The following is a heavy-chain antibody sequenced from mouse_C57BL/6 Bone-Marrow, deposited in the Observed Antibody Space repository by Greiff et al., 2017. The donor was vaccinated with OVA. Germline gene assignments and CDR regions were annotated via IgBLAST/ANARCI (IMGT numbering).Heavy chain of an antibody. V-gene: IGHV14-2*01. CDR3: ARDYCGSIHLDY. Sequence: VQLQQSGAELVKPGASVKLSCTASGFNITDYYMHWVKQRTEQGLEWIGRIDPEDGETKYAPKFQGKATITADTSSNTAYLPLRSLTSEDTAVYYCARDYCGSIHLDYWGQGTTLTVSS. D-gene: IGHD1-1*01. CDR2: IDPEDGET. CDR1: GFNITDYY. J-gene: IGHJ2*01.